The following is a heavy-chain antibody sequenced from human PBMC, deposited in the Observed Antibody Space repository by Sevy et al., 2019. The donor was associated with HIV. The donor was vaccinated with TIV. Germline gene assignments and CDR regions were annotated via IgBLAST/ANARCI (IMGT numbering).Heavy chain of an antibody. Sequence: GGSLRLSCAASGFAFSNYYAMHWVRQAPGKGLEWVAAISYDGNNRYYADSVKGRFTISRDNSKNTLYLQMDSVRPEDTAVYYCAKEDYGGNLPNYFASWGQGTRVTVSS. CDR1: GFAFSNYYA. V-gene: IGHV3-30*18. D-gene: IGHD4-17*01. CDR2: ISYDGNNR. J-gene: IGHJ4*02. CDR3: AKEDYGGNLPNYFAS.